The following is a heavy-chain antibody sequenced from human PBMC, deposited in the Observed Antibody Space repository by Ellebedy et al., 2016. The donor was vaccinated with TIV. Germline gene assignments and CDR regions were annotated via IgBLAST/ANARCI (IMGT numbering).Heavy chain of an antibody. D-gene: IGHD6-13*01. V-gene: IGHV4-4*07. CDR2: VYTSGST. Sequence: SETLSLTXTVSGASISSYYWNWIRQPAGKGLEWIGRVYTSGSTNYNPSLKSRVTVSEDTSKNQFSLKLSSVTAADTAVYYCALLTPEGSGIAAGDFDYWGQGTLVTVSS. J-gene: IGHJ4*02. CDR3: ALLTPEGSGIAAGDFDY. CDR1: GASISSYY.